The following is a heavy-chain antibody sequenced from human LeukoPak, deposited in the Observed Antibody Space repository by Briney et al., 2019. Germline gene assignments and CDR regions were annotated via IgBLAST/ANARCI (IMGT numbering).Heavy chain of an antibody. V-gene: IGHV4-34*01. CDR3: ARMVRGVQSHLSWFDS. J-gene: IGHJ5*01. CDR1: SGSFSDYY. Sequence: SETLSPTCAVYSGSFSDYYWSWIRQPPGKGLEWIGEINHSGTTNYFPSLKSRATISMDTSKNQFSLKLRSVTAADTAIYYCARMVRGVQSHLSWFDSWGRGTLVTVSS. D-gene: IGHD3-10*01. CDR2: INHSGTT.